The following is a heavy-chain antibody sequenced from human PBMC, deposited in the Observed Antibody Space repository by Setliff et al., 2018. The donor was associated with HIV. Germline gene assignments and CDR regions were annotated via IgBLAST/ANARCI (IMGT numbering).Heavy chain of an antibody. CDR1: GFTFSSYG. J-gene: IGHJ4*02. CDR2: IWYDGSNK. CDR3: ARDPPGGSYPYYFDY. V-gene: IGHV3-33*01. Sequence: PGGSLRLPCAASGFTFSSYGMHWVRQAPGKGLEWVAVIWYDGSNKYYADSVKGRFTISRDNSKNTLYLQMNSLRAEDTAVYYCARDPPGGSYPYYFDYWGQGTLVTVS. D-gene: IGHD1-26*01.